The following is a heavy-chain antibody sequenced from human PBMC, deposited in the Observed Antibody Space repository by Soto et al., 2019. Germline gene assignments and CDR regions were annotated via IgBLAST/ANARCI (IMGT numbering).Heavy chain of an antibody. Sequence: QVQLQESGPGLVKPSGTLSLSCAVSGDSISRRNWWSWVRQSPGQGLEWIGEIHHSGSTNYNLSLKSRVTISIDKSKNHFSLSLTSVTAADTAVYYCARATAVADAIVYDVDVWGQGTAVTVSS. V-gene: IGHV4-4*02. D-gene: IGHD2-21*02. CDR2: IHHSGST. CDR1: GDSISRRNW. J-gene: IGHJ6*02. CDR3: ARATAVADAIVYDVDV.